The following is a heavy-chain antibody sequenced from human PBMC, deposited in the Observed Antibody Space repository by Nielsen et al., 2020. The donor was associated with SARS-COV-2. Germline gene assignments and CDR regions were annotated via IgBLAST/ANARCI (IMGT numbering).Heavy chain of an antibody. CDR3: ARRAAAARCYWYFDL. J-gene: IGHJ2*01. CDR1: GGSISSSSYY. CDR2: IYYSGST. Sequence: SETLSLTCTVSGGSISSSSYYWGWIRQPPGKGLEWIGSIYYSGSTYYNPSLKSRVTISVDTSKNQFSLKLSSVTAADTAVYYCARRAAAARCYWYFDLWGRGTLVTVSS. D-gene: IGHD6-13*01. V-gene: IGHV4-39*01.